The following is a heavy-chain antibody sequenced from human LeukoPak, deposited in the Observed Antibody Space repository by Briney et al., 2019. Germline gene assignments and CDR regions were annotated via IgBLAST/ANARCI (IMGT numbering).Heavy chain of an antibody. CDR2: ISYDGSRK. CDR1: GFTFSNFA. J-gene: IGHJ5*02. D-gene: IGHD5-18*01. CDR3: ARDHSYGYAYSFDI. V-gene: IGHV3-30*02. Sequence: PGGSLRLFCATSGFTFSNFAMHWVRLAPGKGLHWVSFISYDGSRKYYADSVKGRFTISRDSSNSTVYLDMNSLGPEDTAVYFCARDHSYGYAYSFDIWVRGNLVTVSS.